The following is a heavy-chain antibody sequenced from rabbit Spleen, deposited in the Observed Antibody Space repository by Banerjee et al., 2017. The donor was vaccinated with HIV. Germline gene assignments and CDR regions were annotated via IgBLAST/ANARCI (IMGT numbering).Heavy chain of an antibody. CDR2: IDPVFGIT. CDR1: GFTLSSYY. Sequence: QLVESGGGLVQTGGSLKLSCKASGFTLSSYYMNWVRQAPGKGLEWIGYIDPVFGITYYASWVNGRFSISRENAQNTVFLQLNSLTAADTATYFCVREVAAKFSLWGPGTLVTVS. V-gene: IGHV1S7*01. J-gene: IGHJ4*01. CDR3: VREVAAKFSL. D-gene: IGHD4-1*01.